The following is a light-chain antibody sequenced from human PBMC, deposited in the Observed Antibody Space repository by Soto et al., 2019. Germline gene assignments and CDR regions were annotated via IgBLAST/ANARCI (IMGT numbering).Light chain of an antibody. CDR3: QHYNSYSEA. CDR2: KAS. J-gene: IGKJ1*01. Sequence: DIQMTQSPSTLSVSVGDRVTITCRASQTISSWLAWYQQKPGKAPKLLIYKASTLKSGVPSRFSGSGSGTEFTLTISSRQPDDVATYYCQHYNSYSEAFGQGTKVELK. CDR1: QTISSW. V-gene: IGKV1-5*03.